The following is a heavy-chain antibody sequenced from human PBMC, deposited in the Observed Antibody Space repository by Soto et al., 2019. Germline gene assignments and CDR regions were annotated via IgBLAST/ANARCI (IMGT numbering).Heavy chain of an antibody. CDR1: GGSVRDGSYY. Sequence: SQTLSLTCTVSGGSVRDGSYYWAWLRQPPGKGLEWIGHIYHSGSTIYNPSLKSRVTISIDTSKSQFSLNLNSMTAADTAVYYCAGYNWNYYFDPWGQGTLVTVSS. V-gene: IGHV4-61*01. J-gene: IGHJ5*02. CDR3: AGYNWNYYFDP. D-gene: IGHD1-7*01. CDR2: IYHSGST.